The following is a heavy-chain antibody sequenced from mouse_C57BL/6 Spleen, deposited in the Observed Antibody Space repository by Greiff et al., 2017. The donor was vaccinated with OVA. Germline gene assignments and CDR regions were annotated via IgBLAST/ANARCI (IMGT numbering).Heavy chain of an antibody. CDR1: GYTFTDYN. CDR2: INPNNGGT. D-gene: IGHD2-1*01. CDR3: ARNGNYGGFFDY. Sequence: VQLQQSGPELVKPGASVKMSCKASGYTFTDYNMHWVKQSHGKSLEWIGYINPNNGGTSYNQKFKGKATLTVNKSSSTAYMELRSLTSEDSAVYYCARNGNYGGFFDYWGQGTTLTVSS. J-gene: IGHJ2*01. V-gene: IGHV1-22*01.